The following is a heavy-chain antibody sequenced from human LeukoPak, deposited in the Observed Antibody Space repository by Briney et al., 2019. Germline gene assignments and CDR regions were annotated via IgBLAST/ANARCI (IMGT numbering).Heavy chain of an antibody. CDR1: GFTFSSYE. V-gene: IGHV3-48*03. CDR3: ARWLGTYYYGSGSLYFDY. CDR2: ISSSGSTI. J-gene: IGHJ4*02. D-gene: IGHD3-10*01. Sequence: PGGSLRLSCAASGFTFSSYEMNWVRQAPGKGLEWVSYISSSGSTIYYADSVEGRFTISRDNAKNSLYLQMNSLRAEDTAVYYCARWLGTYYYGSGSLYFDYWGQGTLVTVSS.